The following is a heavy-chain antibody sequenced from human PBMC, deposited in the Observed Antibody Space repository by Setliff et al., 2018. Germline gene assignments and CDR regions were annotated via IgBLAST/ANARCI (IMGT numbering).Heavy chain of an antibody. CDR3: ARDFTMSPRGWFDP. D-gene: IGHD3-22*01. CDR1: GGSISSYY. V-gene: IGHV4-59*01. J-gene: IGHJ5*02. Sequence: PSETLSLTCTVSGGSISSYYWSWIRQPPGKGLEWIGYIYYSGSTNYNPSLKSRVTISVDTSKNQFSLKLSSVTAADTAVYYCARDFTMSPRGWFDPWGQGTLVTVSS. CDR2: IYYSGST.